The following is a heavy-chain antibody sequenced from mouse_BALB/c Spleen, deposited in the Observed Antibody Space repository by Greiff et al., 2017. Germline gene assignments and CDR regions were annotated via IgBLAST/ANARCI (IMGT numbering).Heavy chain of an antibody. J-gene: IGHJ1*01. CDR1: GFNIKDYY. V-gene: IGHV14-1*02. CDR3: ARLGYGSSLPLYGYFDV. CDR2: IDPENGNT. D-gene: IGHD1-1*01. Sequence: VQLQQSGAELVRPGALVKLSCKASGFNIKDYYMHWVKQRPEQGLEWIGWIDPENGNTIYDPKFQGKASITADTSSNTAYLQLSSLTSEDTAVYYCARLGYGSSLPLYGYFDVWGAGTTVTVSS.